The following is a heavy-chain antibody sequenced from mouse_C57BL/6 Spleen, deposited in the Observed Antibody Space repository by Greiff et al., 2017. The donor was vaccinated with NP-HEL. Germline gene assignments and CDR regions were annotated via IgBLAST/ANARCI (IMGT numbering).Heavy chain of an antibody. CDR1: GYSITSGYY. D-gene: IGHD2-4*01. CDR2: ISYDGSN. J-gene: IGHJ2*01. V-gene: IGHV3-6*01. CDR3: ARDRDYDYDY. Sequence: EVKLMESGPGLVKPSQSLSLTCSVTGYSITSGYYWNWIRQFPGNKLEWMGYISYDGSNNYNPSLKNRISITRDTSKNQFFLKLNSVTTEDTATYYCARDRDYDYDYWGQGTTLTVSS.